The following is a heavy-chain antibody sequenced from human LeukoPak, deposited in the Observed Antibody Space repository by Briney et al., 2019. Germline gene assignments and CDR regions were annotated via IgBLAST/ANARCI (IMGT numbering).Heavy chain of an antibody. CDR2: IYYSGST. Sequence: SETLSLTCTVSGGSISSSSYYWGWIRQPPGKGLEWIGSIYYSGSTYYNPSLKSRVTISVDTSKNQFSLKLSSVTAADTAVYYCARIWVTDSWFDPWGQGTLVTVSS. CDR3: ARIWVTDSWFDP. CDR1: GGSISSSSYY. D-gene: IGHD2-21*02. V-gene: IGHV4-39*01. J-gene: IGHJ5*02.